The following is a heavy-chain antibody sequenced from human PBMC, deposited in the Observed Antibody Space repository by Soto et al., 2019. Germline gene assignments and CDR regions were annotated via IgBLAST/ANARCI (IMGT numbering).Heavy chain of an antibody. CDR2: IFRSGST. J-gene: IGHJ4*02. V-gene: IGHV4-4*02. D-gene: IGHD3-16*01. CDR3: ARRIWGGFFDQ. CDR1: TASISSGNW. Sequence: SETLSLTCAVSTASISSGNWWSWVRQSPGKGLEWIGEIFRSGSTNYNPSLKSRVTISVDMSKSQFSLNLTSVTAADTAVYYCARRIWGGFFDQWGQGLLVTVSS.